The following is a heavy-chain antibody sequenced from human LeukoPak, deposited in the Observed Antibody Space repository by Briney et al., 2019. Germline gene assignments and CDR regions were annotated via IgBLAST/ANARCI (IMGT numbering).Heavy chain of an antibody. D-gene: IGHD3-22*01. CDR1: GDSVRSDSHY. J-gene: IGHJ3*02. Sequence: QTSETLSLTCSVSGDSVRSDSHYWSWIRQPPGKGLGWIGNVYYSGRTAYNPSLKSRVTISVDISKNQFSLQLNSVTAADTAVYYCVRETATYYYDSRGYYRQIEVFDIWGQGTPVIVSS. V-gene: IGHV4-61*01. CDR3: VRETATYYYDSRGYYRQIEVFDI. CDR2: VYYSGRT.